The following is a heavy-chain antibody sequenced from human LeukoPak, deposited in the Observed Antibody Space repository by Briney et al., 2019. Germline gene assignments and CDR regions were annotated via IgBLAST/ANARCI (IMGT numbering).Heavy chain of an antibody. CDR2: IYYSVST. V-gene: IGHV4-59*01. J-gene: IGHJ4*02. CDR1: GGSISSYY. Sequence: KPSETLSLTCTVSGGSISSYYWSWIRQPPGKGLEWIGYIYYSVSTNSNPSLKSRVTMSLDTSKNQLSLKLRSVTAADTAVYYCATMVQGVHTYFGSWGQGNLVAVSS. D-gene: IGHD3-10*01. CDR3: ATMVQGVHTYFGS.